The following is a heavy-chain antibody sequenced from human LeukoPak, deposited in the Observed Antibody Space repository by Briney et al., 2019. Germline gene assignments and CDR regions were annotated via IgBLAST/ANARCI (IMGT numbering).Heavy chain of an antibody. CDR2: IRTDGSSI. J-gene: IGHJ4*02. CDR3: ARERYNNALDY. V-gene: IGHV3-74*03. CDR1: GFTFRSYW. D-gene: IGHD1-14*01. Sequence: VGPLRLSCTASGFTFRSYWMHWVRQAPGKGLVRFSHIRTDGSSITYADSVKGLFIISRENAKNSLYLQMNSLRAEDTAVYYCARERYNNALDYWGQGTLVTATS.